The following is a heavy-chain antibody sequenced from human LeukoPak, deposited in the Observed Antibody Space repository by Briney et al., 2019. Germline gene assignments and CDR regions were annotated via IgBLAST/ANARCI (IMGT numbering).Heavy chain of an antibody. CDR3: ARGTTDILTGYYNYAMDV. CDR2: IYSGGST. D-gene: IGHD3-9*01. V-gene: IGHV3-53*01. J-gene: IGHJ6*02. CDR1: GFTVRSSY. Sequence: GSLRLSCAASGFTVRSSYMSWVRPAPGKGLEWGSVIYSGGSTYYADSVKGRFTISRDNSKNTVYLQMNSLRAEETAVYYCARGTTDILTGYYNYAMDVWGQGTTVTVSS.